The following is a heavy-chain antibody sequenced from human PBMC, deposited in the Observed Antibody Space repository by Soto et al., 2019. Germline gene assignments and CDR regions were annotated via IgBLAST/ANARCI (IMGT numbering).Heavy chain of an antibody. CDR3: ASHKGTTIFCVVIPQGFDP. Sequence: ASVKVSCKASGYTFTSYYMHWVRQAPGQGLEWMGIINPSGGSTSYAQKFQGRVTMTRDTSTSTVYMELSSLRSEDTAVYYCASHKGTTIFCVVIPQGFDPWGQGTLVTVSS. V-gene: IGHV1-46*01. CDR1: GYTFTSYY. D-gene: IGHD3-3*01. CDR2: INPSGGST. J-gene: IGHJ5*02.